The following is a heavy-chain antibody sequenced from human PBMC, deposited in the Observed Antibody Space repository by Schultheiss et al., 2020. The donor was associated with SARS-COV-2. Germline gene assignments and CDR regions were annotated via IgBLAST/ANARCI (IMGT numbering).Heavy chain of an antibody. Sequence: WGSLRLSCAASGFTVSSNYMSWVRQAPGKGLEWVSVIYSGGSTYYADSVKGRFTISRDNSKNTLYLQMNSLRAEDTAVYYCPYDSSGYGAFDIWGQGTMVTVSS. D-gene: IGHD3-22*01. CDR3: PYDSSGYGAFDI. CDR2: IYSGGST. V-gene: IGHV3-66*01. J-gene: IGHJ3*02. CDR1: GFTVSSNY.